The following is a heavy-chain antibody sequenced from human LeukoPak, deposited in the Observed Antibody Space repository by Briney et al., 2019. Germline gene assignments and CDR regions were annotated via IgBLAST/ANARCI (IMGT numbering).Heavy chain of an antibody. D-gene: IGHD4-17*01. CDR2: IYYSGTT. V-gene: IGHV4-59*01. CDR3: AREEPQTTVPEGMDV. CDR1: GGSISYYY. Sequence: SETLSLTCTVSGGSISYYYWSWIRQSPGKGLEWIGYIYYSGTTNYNPSLKSRVTISVDTSKNQFSLQLRSVTAADTAVYYCAREEPQTTVPEGMDVWGQGTTVTVSS. J-gene: IGHJ6*02.